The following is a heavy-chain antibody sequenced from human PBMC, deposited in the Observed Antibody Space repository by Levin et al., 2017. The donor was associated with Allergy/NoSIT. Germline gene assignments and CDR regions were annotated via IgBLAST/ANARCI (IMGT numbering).Heavy chain of an antibody. CDR1: GFTFSDYY. CDR3: ARGVFSGDAFDI. J-gene: IGHJ3*02. D-gene: IGHD3-3*02. CDR2: VSRSGTYT. Sequence: LSLTCAASGFTFSDYYMAWIRQAPGKGLEWVSYVSRSGTYTSYADSVTGRFTISRDDAKTSLFLQMNNLRAEDTGVYFCARGVFSGDAFDIWGQGTRVVVST. V-gene: IGHV3-11*05.